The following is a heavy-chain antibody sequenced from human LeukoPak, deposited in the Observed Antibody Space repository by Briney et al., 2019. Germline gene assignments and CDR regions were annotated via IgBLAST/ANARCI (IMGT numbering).Heavy chain of an antibody. J-gene: IGHJ4*02. D-gene: IGHD3-22*01. V-gene: IGHV3-30*18. CDR3: AKDTGKYSSGEFDC. CDR1: GFTFSSYG. CDR2: ISYDESNK. Sequence: GGSLRLSCAASGFTFSSYGMHWVRQAPGKGLEWVAVISYDESNKYYADSVKGRFTISRDNSKNTLYLQMNSLRAEDTAVYYCAKDTGKYSSGEFDCWGQGTLVTVSS.